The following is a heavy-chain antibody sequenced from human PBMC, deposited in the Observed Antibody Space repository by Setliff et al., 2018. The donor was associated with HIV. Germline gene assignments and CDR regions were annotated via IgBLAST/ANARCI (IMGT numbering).Heavy chain of an antibody. V-gene: IGHV1-18*01. CDR2: ISAYNGNT. CDR3: ARGGMYGYKLSGLVFQH. Sequence: ASVKVSCKASGGSLSTYAISWVRQAPGQGLEWMGWISAYNGNTNYAQKLQGRVTMTTDTSTSTAYMELRSLRSDDTAVYYCARGGMYGYKLSGLVFQHWGQGTLVTVSS. CDR1: GGSLSTYA. D-gene: IGHD5-12*01. J-gene: IGHJ1*01.